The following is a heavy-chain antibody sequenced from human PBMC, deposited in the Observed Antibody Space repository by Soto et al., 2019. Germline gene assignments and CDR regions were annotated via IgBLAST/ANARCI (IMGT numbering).Heavy chain of an antibody. CDR1: GFTFSSYV. Sequence: PGGSLRLSCAASGFTFSSYVMHWVRQAPGKGLEWVAVIWYDGSNKYYADSVKGRFTISRDNSKNTLYLQMNSLRAEDTAVYYCAREFIAAAGGDEYYFDYWGQGTLVTVSS. J-gene: IGHJ4*02. V-gene: IGHV3-33*01. CDR2: IWYDGSNK. D-gene: IGHD6-13*01. CDR3: AREFIAAAGGDEYYFDY.